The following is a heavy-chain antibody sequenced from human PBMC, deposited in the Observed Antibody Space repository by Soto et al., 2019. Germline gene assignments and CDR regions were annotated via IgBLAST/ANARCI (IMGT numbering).Heavy chain of an antibody. CDR2: IWSDGSNK. V-gene: IGHV3-33*01. CDR1: GLTFSSYG. J-gene: IGHJ4*02. Sequence: QVQLVESGGGVVQPGRSLRLSCAASGLTFSSYGMHWVRQAPGKGLEWVAVIWSDGSNKYYADSVKGQFTISRDNSKNALYRQANSLRVEDTAVYYWASAAGAYDNWGQGALVTVSS. D-gene: IGHD1-26*01. CDR3: ASAAGAYDN.